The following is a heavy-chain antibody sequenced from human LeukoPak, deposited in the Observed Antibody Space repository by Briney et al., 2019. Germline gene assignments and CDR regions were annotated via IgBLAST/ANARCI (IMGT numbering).Heavy chain of an antibody. D-gene: IGHD2-15*01. CDR1: GFTFSSYG. CDR2: ITGSGGST. CDR3: AKADSRSVVGVDAFDI. V-gene: IGHV3-23*01. J-gene: IGHJ3*02. Sequence: GGTLRPSCAASGFTFSSYGMSWVRQAPGKGLEWVSAITGSGGSTFYADSVKGRFTISRDNSKNTLYLQMNSLRAEDTAVYYCAKADSRSVVGVDAFDIWGQGTMVTVSS.